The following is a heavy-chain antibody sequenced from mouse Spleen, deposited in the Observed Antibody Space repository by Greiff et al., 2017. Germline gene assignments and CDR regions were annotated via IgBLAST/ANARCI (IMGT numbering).Heavy chain of an antibody. J-gene: IGHJ1*01. CDR3: ARRGLLRLGYFDV. V-gene: IGHV5-9*04. D-gene: IGHD1-1*01. Sequence: EVKLMESGGGLVKLGGSLKLSCAASGFTFSSYAMSWVRQTPEKRLEWVATISSGGGNTYYPDSVKGRFTISRDNAKNTLYLQMSSLKSEDTAMYYCARRGLLRLGYFDVWGAGTTVTFSS. CDR1: GFTFSSYA. CDR2: ISSGGGNT.